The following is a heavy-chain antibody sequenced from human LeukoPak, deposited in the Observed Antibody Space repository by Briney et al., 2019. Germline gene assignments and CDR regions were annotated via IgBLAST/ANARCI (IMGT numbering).Heavy chain of an antibody. D-gene: IGHD1-26*01. CDR1: GYTLTELS. V-gene: IGHV1-24*01. CDR2: FDPEDGET. J-gene: IGHJ4*02. CDR3: ARGVGASYYFDY. Sequence: ASVKVSCKVSGYTLTELSMHWVRQAPGKGLEWMGGFDPEDGETIYAQKFQGRVTMTEDTSTDTAYMELSSLRSEDTAVYYCARGVGASYYFDYWGQGTLVTVSS.